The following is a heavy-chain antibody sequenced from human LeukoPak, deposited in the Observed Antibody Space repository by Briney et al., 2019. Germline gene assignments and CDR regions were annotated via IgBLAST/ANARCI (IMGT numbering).Heavy chain of an antibody. CDR2: ISSSSSYI. CDR3: ARDLGWFGGLFDY. Sequence: GGSLRLSCAASGFTFSSYSMNWVRQAPGKGLEWVSSISSSSSYIYYADSVKGRFTISRDNAKNSLYLQMSSLRAEDTAVYYCARDLGWFGGLFDYWGQGTLVTVSS. CDR1: GFTFSSYS. D-gene: IGHD3-10*01. J-gene: IGHJ4*02. V-gene: IGHV3-21*01.